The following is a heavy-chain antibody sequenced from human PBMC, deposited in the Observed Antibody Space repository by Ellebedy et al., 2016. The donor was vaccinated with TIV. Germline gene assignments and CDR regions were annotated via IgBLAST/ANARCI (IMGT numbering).Heavy chain of an antibody. Sequence: ASVKVSXXASGYTFTGYYMHWVRQAPGQGLEWMGWINPNSGGTNYAQKFQGWVTMTRDTSISTAYMELSRLRSDDTAVYYCASTGDYDILGMDVWGQGTTVTVSS. D-gene: IGHD3-9*01. CDR1: GYTFTGYY. V-gene: IGHV1-2*04. J-gene: IGHJ6*02. CDR2: INPNSGGT. CDR3: ASTGDYDILGMDV.